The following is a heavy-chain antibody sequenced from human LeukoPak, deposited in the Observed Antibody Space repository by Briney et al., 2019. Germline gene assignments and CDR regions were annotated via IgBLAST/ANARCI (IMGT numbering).Heavy chain of an antibody. CDR3: ARRSYPYYYFDY. D-gene: IGHD1-26*01. CDR2: IYYSGST. J-gene: IGHJ4*02. Sequence: PSETLSLTCTVSGGSISSYYWSWIRQPPGKGLEWIGYIYYSGSTNYNPSLKSRVTISVDTSKNQFSLKLSSVTAADTAVYYCARRSYPYYYFDYWGQGTLVTVSS. CDR1: GGSISSYY. V-gene: IGHV4-59*01.